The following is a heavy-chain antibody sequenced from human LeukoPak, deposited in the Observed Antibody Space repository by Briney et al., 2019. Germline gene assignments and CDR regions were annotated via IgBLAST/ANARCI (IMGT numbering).Heavy chain of an antibody. CDR3: ARFIAAAGRFDY. CDR1: GFTFDDYG. CDR2: INWNGGST. J-gene: IGHJ4*02. Sequence: GGSLRLSCAASGFTFDDYGMSWVRQAPGKGLGWVSGINWNGGSTGYADSVKGRFTISRDNAKNSLYLQMNSLRAEDTAVYYCARFIAAAGRFDYWGQGTLVTVSS. V-gene: IGHV3-20*04. D-gene: IGHD6-13*01.